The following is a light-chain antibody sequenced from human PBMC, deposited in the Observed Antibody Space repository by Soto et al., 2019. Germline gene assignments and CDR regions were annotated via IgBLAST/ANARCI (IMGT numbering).Light chain of an antibody. Sequence: QTVVTQPPSVSGAPGQRVTISCTGSSSNIGAGYDVHWYQQLPGTAPKLLIYGNSNRPSGVPDRFSGYKSGTSASLAITGLQAEDEADYYCQSYDSSLSGDYVFGTGTKLTVL. CDR1: SSNIGAGYD. V-gene: IGLV1-40*01. J-gene: IGLJ1*01. CDR3: QSYDSSLSGDYV. CDR2: GNS.